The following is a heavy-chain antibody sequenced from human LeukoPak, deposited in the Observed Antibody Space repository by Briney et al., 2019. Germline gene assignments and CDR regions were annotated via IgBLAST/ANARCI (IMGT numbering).Heavy chain of an antibody. D-gene: IGHD2-21*01. CDR2: INPINVIT. J-gene: IGHJ4*02. Sequence: ASVKGSCKTPVYTFISYNMHWVSQAPRQGLECMGHINPINVITTYAQKFQGRVTMTTDTSSTTAYIELSGLRSDDTAIYHCARGQLQKTDYWGQGTLVTVSS. CDR3: ARGQLQKTDY. CDR1: VYTFISYN. V-gene: IGHV1-2*06.